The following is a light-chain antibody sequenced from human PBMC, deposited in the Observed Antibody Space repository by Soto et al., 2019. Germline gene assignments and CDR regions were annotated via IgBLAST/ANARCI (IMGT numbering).Light chain of an antibody. CDR3: QQYNNWPPLT. Sequence: ELWLTHSPVTLSFSPGERATLSCRASRMASNNLAWYQPKPGQAPRLLIYGASTRATGIPARFSGSGSGTDFTLTISSLQSEDFAVYYCQQYNNWPPLTFGGGTKVEIK. V-gene: IGKV3D-15*01. CDR2: GAS. CDR1: RMASNN. J-gene: IGKJ4*01.